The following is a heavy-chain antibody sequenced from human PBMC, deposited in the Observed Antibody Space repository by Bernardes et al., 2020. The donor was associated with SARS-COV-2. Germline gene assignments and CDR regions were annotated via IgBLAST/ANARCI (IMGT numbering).Heavy chain of an antibody. D-gene: IGHD2-8*01. J-gene: IGHJ4*02. CDR3: ARDLGSDTVLMPAALPGDC. V-gene: IGHV3-9*01. Sequence: SLRLSCAASGFTFDDYAMHWVRQAPGKGLEWVSGISWNSGSIGYADSVKGRFTISRDNAKNSLYLQMDSLRAEDTAVYYCARDLGSDTVLMPAALPGDCWGQGTRVTVSS. CDR1: GFTFDDYA. CDR2: ISWNSGSI.